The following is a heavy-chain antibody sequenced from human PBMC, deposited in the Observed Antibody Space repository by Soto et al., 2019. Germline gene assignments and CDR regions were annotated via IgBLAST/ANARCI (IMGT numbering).Heavy chain of an antibody. CDR1: GFTFSSYA. V-gene: IGHV3-23*01. CDR3: AKVLGGDSSGYPFDY. D-gene: IGHD3-22*01. Sequence: GGSLRLSCAASGFTFSSYAMSWVRQAPGKGLEWVSAISGSGGSTYYADSVKGRFTISRDNSKNTLYLQMNSLRAEDTAVYYCAKVLGGDSSGYPFDYWGQGTLVTVSS. CDR2: ISGSGGST. J-gene: IGHJ4*02.